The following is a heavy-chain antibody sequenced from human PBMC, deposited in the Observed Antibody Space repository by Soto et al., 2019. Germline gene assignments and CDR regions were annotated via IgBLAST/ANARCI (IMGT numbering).Heavy chain of an antibody. D-gene: IGHD3-10*01. CDR3: ARRYGSGSYYRIASHFDY. Sequence: SETLSLTCTVSGGSISSSSYYWGWIRQPPGKGLEWIGSIYYSGSTYYNPSLKSRVTISVDTSKNQFSLKLSSVTAADTAVYYCARRYGSGSYYRIASHFDYWGQGTLVTVSS. J-gene: IGHJ4*02. V-gene: IGHV4-39*01. CDR2: IYYSGST. CDR1: GGSISSSSYY.